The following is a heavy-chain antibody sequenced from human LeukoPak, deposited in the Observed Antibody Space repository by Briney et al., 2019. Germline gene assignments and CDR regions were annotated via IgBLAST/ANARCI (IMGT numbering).Heavy chain of an antibody. D-gene: IGHD6-13*01. CDR2: IYYSGST. CDR1: GGSISSYY. Sequence: SETLSLTCTVSGGSISSYYWSWIRQPPGKGLEWIGYIYYSGSTNYNPSLKSRVTISVDTSKNQFSLKLSSVTAADTAVYYCAKDPRSWYLLRGNNWFDPWGQGTLVTVSS. J-gene: IGHJ5*02. CDR3: AKDPRSWYLLRGNNWFDP. V-gene: IGHV4-59*01.